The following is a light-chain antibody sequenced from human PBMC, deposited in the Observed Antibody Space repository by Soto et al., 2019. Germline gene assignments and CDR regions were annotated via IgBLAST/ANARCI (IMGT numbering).Light chain of an antibody. Sequence: EVVLTQSPGTLSLSPGEEATLSCRASQSVTSNYLAWYQQRPGQAPRLLIFGTSSRATGIPDKFSGSGSGTDFTLTISRLEPDDFAEYYCQYYGSPSWTFGQGTKVDIK. CDR3: QYYGSPSWT. CDR1: QSVTSNY. J-gene: IGKJ1*01. CDR2: GTS. V-gene: IGKV3-20*01.